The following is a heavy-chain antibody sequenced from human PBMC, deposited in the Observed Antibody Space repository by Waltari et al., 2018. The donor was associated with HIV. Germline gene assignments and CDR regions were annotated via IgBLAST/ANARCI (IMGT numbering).Heavy chain of an antibody. V-gene: IGHV4-59*11. CDR2: IDDSGST. D-gene: IGHD3-10*01. CDR3: ARDFPFSHYYGSGSYFGSDY. Sequence: QVQLQESGPGLVKPSETLLLTCTVSGGSTISHYWIWIRQPPGKGLECIGYIDDSGSTNYNPSLKSRVTIAADTSKKQISLKLSSVTAADTAVYYCARDFPFSHYYGSGSYFGSDYWGQGTQVTVSS. J-gene: IGHJ4*02. CDR1: GGSTISHY.